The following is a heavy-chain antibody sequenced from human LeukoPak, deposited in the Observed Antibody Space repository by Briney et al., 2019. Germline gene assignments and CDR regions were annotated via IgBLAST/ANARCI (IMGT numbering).Heavy chain of an antibody. Sequence: PGGSLRLSCVASGFSFSSYEMNWVRQAPGKGLEWVSFISTSGSTIYYADSVKGRFTISRDNAKNSLWLQMNSLRAEDTAVYYCARDGEYTGNDLDYWGLGTLVTVSS. CDR3: ARDGEYTGNDLDY. J-gene: IGHJ4*02. CDR2: ISTSGSTI. V-gene: IGHV3-48*03. CDR1: GFSFSSYE. D-gene: IGHD3-10*01.